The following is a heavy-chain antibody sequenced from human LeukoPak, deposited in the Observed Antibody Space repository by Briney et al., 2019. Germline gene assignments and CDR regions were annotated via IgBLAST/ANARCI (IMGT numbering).Heavy chain of an antibody. CDR1: GFNFSSYG. Sequence: GGSLRLSCAASGFNFSSYGMHWVRQAPGKGLEWVAVISYDGSYKYYADSVKGRFTISRDNSKNTLYMEMNSLRAEDTAVYYCARGVTTERYNWFDPWGQGTLVTVSS. V-gene: IGHV3-30*03. J-gene: IGHJ5*02. CDR2: ISYDGSYK. D-gene: IGHD4-11*01. CDR3: ARGVTTERYNWFDP.